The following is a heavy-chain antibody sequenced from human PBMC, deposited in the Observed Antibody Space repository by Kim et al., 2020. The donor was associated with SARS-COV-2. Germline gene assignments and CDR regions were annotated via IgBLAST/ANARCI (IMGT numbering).Heavy chain of an antibody. CDR1: GYTFTSYG. CDR2: ISAYNGNT. CDR3: ARSKQWLVIRSLYYFDY. V-gene: IGHV1-18*01. J-gene: IGHJ4*02. D-gene: IGHD6-19*01. Sequence: ASVKVSCKASGYTFTSYGISWVRQAPGQGLEWMGWISAYNGNTNYAQKLQGRVTMTTDTSTSTAYMELRSLRSDDTAVYYCARSKQWLVIRSLYYFDYWGQGTLVTVSS.